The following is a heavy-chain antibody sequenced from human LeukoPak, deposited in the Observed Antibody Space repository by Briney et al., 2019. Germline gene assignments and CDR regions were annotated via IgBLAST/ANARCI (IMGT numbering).Heavy chain of an antibody. CDR1: EFSDGSNY. D-gene: IGHD3-22*01. Sequence: GGSLRLSCAASEFSDGSNYMTWVRQAPGKGLEWVSLIYSGGSTYYADSVKGRFTISRDNSKNTLYLQMNSLRAEDTAVYYCAKISGYYPFDYWGQGTLVTVSS. CDR2: IYSGGST. CDR3: AKISGYYPFDY. J-gene: IGHJ4*02. V-gene: IGHV3-66*01.